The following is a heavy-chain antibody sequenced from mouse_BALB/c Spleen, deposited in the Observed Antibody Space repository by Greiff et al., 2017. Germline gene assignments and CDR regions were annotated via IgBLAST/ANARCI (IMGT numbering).Heavy chain of an antibody. CDR3: NAGGRFAY. D-gene: IGHD3-3*01. J-gene: IGHJ3*01. CDR1: GFNIKDYY. V-gene: IGHV14-4*02. CDR2: IDPENGDT. Sequence: EVKLVESGAELVRSGASVKLSCTASGFNIKDYYMHWVKQRPEQGLEWIGWIDPENGDTEYAPKFQGKATMTADTSSNTAYLQLSSLTSEDTAVYYCNAGGRFAYWGQGTLVTVSA.